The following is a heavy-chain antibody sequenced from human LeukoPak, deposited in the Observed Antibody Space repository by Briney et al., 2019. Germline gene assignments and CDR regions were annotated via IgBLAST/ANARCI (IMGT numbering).Heavy chain of an antibody. Sequence: PSETLSLTCTVSGGSISRSSYYWGWIRQPPGKGLEWIGSIYYSGSTYYNPSLKSRVTISVDTSKNQFSLKLSSVTAADTAVYYCAGRYSSSFGYFDYWGQGTLVTVSS. CDR3: AGRYSSSFGYFDY. J-gene: IGHJ4*02. D-gene: IGHD6-13*01. V-gene: IGHV4-39*07. CDR2: IYYSGST. CDR1: GGSISRSSYY.